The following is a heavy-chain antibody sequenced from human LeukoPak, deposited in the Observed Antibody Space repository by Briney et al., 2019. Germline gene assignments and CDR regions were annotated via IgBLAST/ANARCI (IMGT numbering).Heavy chain of an antibody. D-gene: IGHD1-26*01. CDR1: GFTFGKYW. J-gene: IGHJ3*02. CDR3: TTSGSYSLDAFDI. CDR2: IKSKTDGGTT. V-gene: IGHV3-15*01. Sequence: GGSLRLSCVASGFTFGKYWMSWVRQAPGKGLEWVGRIKSKTDGGTTDYAAPVKGRFTISRDDSKNTLYLQMNSLKTEDTAVYYCTTSGSYSLDAFDIWGQGTMVTVSS.